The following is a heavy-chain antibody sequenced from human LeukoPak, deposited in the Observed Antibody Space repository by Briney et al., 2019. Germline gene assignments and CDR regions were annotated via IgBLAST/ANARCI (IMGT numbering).Heavy chain of an antibody. V-gene: IGHV3-48*01. CDR2: ISSSSSTI. CDR1: GFSFSSYN. CDR3: ARESSWYYSRAYYYYMDV. D-gene: IGHD6-13*01. Sequence: GGSLRLSCAASGFSFSSYNMNWVRQAPGRGLEWVSYISSSSSTIYYADSVKGRFTISRDNAKNSLYLQMNSLRAEDTAVYYCARESSWYYSRAYYYYMDVWGKGTTVTVSS. J-gene: IGHJ6*03.